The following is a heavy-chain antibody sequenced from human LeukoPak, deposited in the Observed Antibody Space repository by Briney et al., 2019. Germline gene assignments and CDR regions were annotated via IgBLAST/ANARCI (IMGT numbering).Heavy chain of an antibody. CDR2: IYYSGST. CDR3: ARDAYDY. V-gene: IGHV4-39*07. J-gene: IGHJ4*02. Sequence: SETLSLTCTVSGGSISSSSYYWGWIRQSPGKGLEWIGSIYYSGSTYYNPSLKSRVTISVDTSKNQFSLKLSSVTAADTAVYYCARDAYDYWGQGTLVTVSS. CDR1: GGSISSSSYY.